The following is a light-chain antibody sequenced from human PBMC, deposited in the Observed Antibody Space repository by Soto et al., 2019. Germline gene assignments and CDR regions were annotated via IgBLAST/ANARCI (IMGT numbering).Light chain of an antibody. Sequence: QSALTQPASVSGSPGQSITISCTGTSSDVGSYNLVSWYQQLPGKAPKLIIYEVNERPSGISDRVSGSKSGNTASLTISGRQGEDEAAYYCCSYVGSSILMFGGGTQLTVL. CDR3: CSYVGSSILM. CDR1: SSDVGSYNL. J-gene: IGLJ3*02. V-gene: IGLV2-23*02. CDR2: EVN.